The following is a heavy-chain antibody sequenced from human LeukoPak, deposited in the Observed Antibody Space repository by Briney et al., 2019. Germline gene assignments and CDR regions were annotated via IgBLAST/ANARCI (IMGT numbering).Heavy chain of an antibody. J-gene: IGHJ4*02. Sequence: GGSLRLSCAVSGFIFTSYQMSWVRQAPGRGLEWVANVPQDGSDRYFVDSLRGRFTISRDNARNSLFLQMSNLRAEDTAVYYCAGGNYFDYWGQGTLVTVSS. CDR1: GFIFTSYQ. CDR3: AGGNYFDY. V-gene: IGHV3-7*05. CDR2: VPQDGSDR.